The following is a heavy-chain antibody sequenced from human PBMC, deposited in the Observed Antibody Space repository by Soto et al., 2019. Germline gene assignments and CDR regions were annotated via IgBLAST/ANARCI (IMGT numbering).Heavy chain of an antibody. Sequence: EVQLAASGGDLVEPGGSLRLSCAASGFTFKTAWMNWVPQRPGQGLEWVGLIKSENDGGIIDYAAPVKGRFIISRDDSTNTVYLEMNSLNTDDTAVYYCAGESTAWGADAVNYGGQGILATLPS. J-gene: IGHJ4*02. D-gene: IGHD3-10*01. CDR2: IKSENDGGII. V-gene: IGHV3-15*07. CDR3: AGESTAWGADAVNY. CDR1: GFTFKTAW.